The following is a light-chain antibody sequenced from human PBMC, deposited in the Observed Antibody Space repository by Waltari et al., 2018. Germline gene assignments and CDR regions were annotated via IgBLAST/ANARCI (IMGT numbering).Light chain of an antibody. CDR1: QSVDSY. CDR3: QQSYSTPPWT. J-gene: IGKJ3*01. Sequence: EIVLTQSPVTLSLSPGERATLSCRASQSVDSYLAWYQQKRGQPPRLLIYDTSNRATGIPARFSGSGSGTDFTLTISSLEPDDFATYYCQQSYSTPPWTFGPGTKVDIK. V-gene: IGKV3-11*01. CDR2: DTS.